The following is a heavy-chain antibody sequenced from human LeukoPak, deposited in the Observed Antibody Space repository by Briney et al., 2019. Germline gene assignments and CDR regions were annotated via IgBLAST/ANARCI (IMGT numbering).Heavy chain of an antibody. CDR3: ATNSFCYYYGMNV. D-gene: IGHD2/OR15-2a*01. CDR2: IYPGDSDT. Sequence: GESLKISCKGSGYSFTSYWIGWVCQMPGKGLEWMGIIYPGDSDTRYSPSFQGQVTISADKSISTAYLQWSSLKASDTAVYYCATNSFCYYYGMNVWGQGTTVTVPS. J-gene: IGHJ6*02. CDR1: GYSFTSYW. V-gene: IGHV5-51*01.